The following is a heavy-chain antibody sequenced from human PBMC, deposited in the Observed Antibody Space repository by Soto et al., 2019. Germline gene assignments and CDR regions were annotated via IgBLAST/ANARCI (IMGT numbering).Heavy chain of an antibody. CDR1: GYTFTNYY. Sequence: ASVKVSCKGSGYTFTNYYVHWVRQAPAQGLEWMGMINPSGGSTNYAQKFQGRVTMTRDTSTSTVYMELSSLRSEDTAVYYCARRYSSRWHFDYWGQGTLVTVSS. V-gene: IGHV1-46*03. J-gene: IGHJ4*02. D-gene: IGHD6-13*01. CDR3: ARRYSSRWHFDY. CDR2: INPSGGST.